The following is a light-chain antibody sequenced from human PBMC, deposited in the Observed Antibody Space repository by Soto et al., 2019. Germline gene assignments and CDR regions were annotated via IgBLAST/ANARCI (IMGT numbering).Light chain of an antibody. CDR3: QQRSNWPYT. CDR1: QSVSSY. J-gene: IGKJ2*01. Sequence: EIVLTQSPATLSLSPGERATLSCRASQSVSSYLVWYQHKPGQAPRLLIDDASNRATGIPARFSGSRSGTDFTLTISRLQHEDFAVYYCQQRSNWPYTFGQGTKLEIK. V-gene: IGKV3-11*01. CDR2: DAS.